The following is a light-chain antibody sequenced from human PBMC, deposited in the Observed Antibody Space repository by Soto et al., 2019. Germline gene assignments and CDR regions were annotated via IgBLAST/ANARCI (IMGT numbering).Light chain of an antibody. CDR3: QQRSDWPWT. CDR1: PGVCSY. Sequence: IVLTQSPATLSFSSGERATLSFRASPGVCSYLAWYQQKPGQAPRLLMYEASTRATGIPARFSGGGSGTDFTLTISSLEPEDSAVYYCQQRSDWPWTFGQGTKVEIK. J-gene: IGKJ1*01. CDR2: EAS. V-gene: IGKV3D-11*01.